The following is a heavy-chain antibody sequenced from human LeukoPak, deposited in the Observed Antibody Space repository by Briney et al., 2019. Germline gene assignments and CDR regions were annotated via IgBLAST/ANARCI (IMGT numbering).Heavy chain of an antibody. CDR3: ARVGAARYYYYYMDV. J-gene: IGHJ6*03. Sequence: GGSLRLSCAASGFTFSSYWLSWVRQAPGKGLEWVADIKQDGSEKYYVDSLKGRFTVSRDNAKNALYLQINSLRVGDTAVYYCARVGAARYYYYYMDVWGKGTTVTVSS. CDR2: IKQDGSEK. D-gene: IGHD2-15*01. CDR1: GFTFSSYW. V-gene: IGHV3-7*01.